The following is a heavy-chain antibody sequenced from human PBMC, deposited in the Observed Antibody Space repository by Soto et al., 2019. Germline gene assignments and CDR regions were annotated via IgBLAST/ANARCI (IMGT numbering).Heavy chain of an antibody. J-gene: IGHJ4*02. Sequence: PSETLSLTCAVYGGSFSGYYLTWIRQPPGKGLEWIGEINHSGSTNYNPSLKSRVTISVDTSKNQFSLKLSSVTAADTAVYYCARGSTTVKTPRHCSGGSCWGINYWGQGTLVTVSS. CDR3: ARGSTTVKTPRHCSGGSCWGINY. CDR2: INHSGST. CDR1: GGSFSGYY. D-gene: IGHD2-15*01. V-gene: IGHV4-34*01.